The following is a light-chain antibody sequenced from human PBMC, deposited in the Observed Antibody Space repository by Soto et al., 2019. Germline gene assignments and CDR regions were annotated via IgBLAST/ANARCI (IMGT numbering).Light chain of an antibody. Sequence: EIMLSLSLATLSLTPGERATLSCRASQSVSSNLAWYQQKPGQAPRLLIYGASTRATGIPARFSGSGSGTEFTLTISSLQSEDFAVYYCQQYNNWWTFGQGTKVDVK. CDR2: GAS. J-gene: IGKJ1*01. CDR1: QSVSSN. CDR3: QQYNNWWT. V-gene: IGKV3-15*01.